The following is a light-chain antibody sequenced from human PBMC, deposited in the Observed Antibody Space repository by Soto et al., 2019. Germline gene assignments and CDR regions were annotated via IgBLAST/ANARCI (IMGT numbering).Light chain of an antibody. CDR3: QQYYSTPWT. V-gene: IGKV4-1*01. Sequence: DIVMTQSPDSLAVSLGERATINCKSSQSVLHSSNNKNYLAWYQQKPGQPPKLLIYWASTRESGVPDRFSDSGSGTDFTLTIRSLQAEDVAVYYCQQYYSTPWTFGQGTKVDIK. CDR1: QSVLHSSNNKNY. CDR2: WAS. J-gene: IGKJ1*01.